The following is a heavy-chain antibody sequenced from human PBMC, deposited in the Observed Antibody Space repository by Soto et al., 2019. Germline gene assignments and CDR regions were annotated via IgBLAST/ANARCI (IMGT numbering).Heavy chain of an antibody. V-gene: IGHV1-69*13. CDR1: GGTFSSYA. D-gene: IGHD3-3*01. CDR3: ARGVTILYAIDI. J-gene: IGHJ3*02. Sequence: GASVKVSCKASGGTFSSYAINWVRQGTGQRPEWMGGIIPICCTANYAQKFQCRVTHTADECTRTAYVELSRLRSEDTGVYYCARGVTILYAIDIWGQGTMVTVSS. CDR2: IIPICCTA.